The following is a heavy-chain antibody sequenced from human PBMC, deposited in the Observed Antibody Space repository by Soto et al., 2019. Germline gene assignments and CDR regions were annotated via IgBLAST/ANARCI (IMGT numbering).Heavy chain of an antibody. D-gene: IGHD2-8*01. CDR2: IYYSGTT. J-gene: IGHJ3*02. Sequence: SETLSLTCTVSGGSISGYYWSWIRQPPGKGLEWIGYIYYSGTTNYDPSLKSRVTISADTSKNQFSLKLSSVTAADAAVYYCARAERVYAISGAFDIWGQGTLVTVSS. V-gene: IGHV4-59*01. CDR3: ARAERVYAISGAFDI. CDR1: GGSISGYY.